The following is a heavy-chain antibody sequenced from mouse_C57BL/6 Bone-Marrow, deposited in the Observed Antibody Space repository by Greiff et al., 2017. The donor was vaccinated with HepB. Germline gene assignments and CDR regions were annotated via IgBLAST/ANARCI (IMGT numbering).Heavy chain of an antibody. V-gene: IGHV3-8*01. CDR3: ARYPYYYGSSPYFDV. Sequence: EVQRVESGPGLAKPSQTLSLTCSVTGYSITSDYWNWIRKFPGNKLEYMGCISYSGSTYYNPSLKSRISITRDTSKNQYYLQLNSVTTEDTATYYCARYPYYYGSSPYFDVWGTGTTVTVSS. CDR2: ISYSGST. CDR1: GYSITSDY. D-gene: IGHD1-1*01. J-gene: IGHJ1*03.